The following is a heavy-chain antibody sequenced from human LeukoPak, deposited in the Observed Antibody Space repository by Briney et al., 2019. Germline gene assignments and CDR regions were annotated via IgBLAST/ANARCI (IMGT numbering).Heavy chain of an antibody. J-gene: IGHJ5*02. V-gene: IGHV1-8*01. CDR2: INPNSGNT. Sequence: ASVKVSCKASAYTFITYDINRVRQAAGQGPEWMGWINPNSGNTGYAQKFQGRVHLTRNTSISTAYMELSSLNSDDTAIYYCVRAAQEDRDPMTGLQTRNWFDPWGQRTLVTVSS. CDR3: VRAAQEDRDPMTGLQTRNWFDP. CDR1: AYTFITYD. D-gene: IGHD3-9*01.